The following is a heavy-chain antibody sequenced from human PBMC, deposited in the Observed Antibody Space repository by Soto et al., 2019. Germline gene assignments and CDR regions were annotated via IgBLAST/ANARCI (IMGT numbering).Heavy chain of an antibody. Sequence: EVQLLESGGGLAQPGGSRRLSCTASGFSLSSYAMSWVRQAPGKGLEWVSVISGSGGSTYYADSVKGRFTISRDNSKNTLSLQMNSLRAEDTAVYYCAKPRESGWFSAEYFQHWGQGTLVTVSS. CDR2: ISGSGGST. J-gene: IGHJ1*01. CDR1: GFSLSSYA. V-gene: IGHV3-23*01. D-gene: IGHD6-19*01. CDR3: AKPRESGWFSAEYFQH.